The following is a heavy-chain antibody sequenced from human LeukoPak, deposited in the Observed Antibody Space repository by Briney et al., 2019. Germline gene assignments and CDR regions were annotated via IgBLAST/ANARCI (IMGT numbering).Heavy chain of an antibody. CDR3: AREVLDFDY. Sequence: SETLSLTCAVSGYSISSGYYWGWIRQPPGKGLEWIGSIYHSGSTYYNPSLKSRVTISVDTSKNQFSLKLSSVTAADTAVYYCAREVLDFDYWGQGPLVTVSS. V-gene: IGHV4-38-2*02. CDR2: IYHSGST. D-gene: IGHD2-2*03. CDR1: GYSISSGYY. J-gene: IGHJ4*02.